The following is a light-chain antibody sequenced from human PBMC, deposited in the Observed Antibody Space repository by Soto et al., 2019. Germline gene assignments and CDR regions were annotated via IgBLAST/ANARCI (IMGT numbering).Light chain of an antibody. J-gene: IGKJ1*01. V-gene: IGKV3-20*01. CDR1: QSVSSSY. CDR3: QQYGNSPLT. Sequence: ETVLTQSPGTRSLSQGERATLSCRASQSVSSSYLAWYQQKPGQAPRLLIYGASSRATGIPDRFSGSGSGTDFTLTISRLEPEDFAVYYCQQYGNSPLTFGRGTKVEIK. CDR2: GAS.